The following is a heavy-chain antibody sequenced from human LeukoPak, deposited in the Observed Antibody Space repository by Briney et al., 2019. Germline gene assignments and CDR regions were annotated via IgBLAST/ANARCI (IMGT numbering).Heavy chain of an antibody. CDR3: ATVENKAGGYPDY. Sequence: SVKVSCKVSGYTLTELSMHWVRQAPGKGLEWMGGFDPEDGETIYAQKFQGRVTMTEDTSTDTAYMELSSLRSEDTAVYYCATVENKAGGYPDYWGQGTLVTVSS. CDR1: GYTLTELS. D-gene: IGHD3-10*01. CDR2: FDPEDGET. V-gene: IGHV1-24*01. J-gene: IGHJ4*02.